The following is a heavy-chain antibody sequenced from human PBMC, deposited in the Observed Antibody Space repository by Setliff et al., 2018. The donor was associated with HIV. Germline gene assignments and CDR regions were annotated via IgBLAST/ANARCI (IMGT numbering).Heavy chain of an antibody. D-gene: IGHD3-3*01. V-gene: IGHV4-59*11. CDR3: ARGVVDYDFWSGSGDYYYMDV. J-gene: IGHJ6*03. CDR1: GGSMNSHY. Sequence: SETLSLTCTVSGGSMNSHYWSWIRQSPGRGLERIGYIYYSVSTKYNPSLKSRVSMSIDTSKNQFSLKMSSVTAADTAVYYCARGVVDYDFWSGSGDYYYMDVWGKGTTVTVSS. CDR2: IYYSVST.